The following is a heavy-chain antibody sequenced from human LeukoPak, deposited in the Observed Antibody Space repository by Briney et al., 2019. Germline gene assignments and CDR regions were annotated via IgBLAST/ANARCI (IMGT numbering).Heavy chain of an antibody. V-gene: IGHV1-18*01. CDR1: GYTFTSYG. CDR2: ISAYNGNT. J-gene: IGHJ4*02. Sequence: ASVKVSCKASGYTFTSYGISWVRQAPGQGLEWMGWISAYNGNTNYAQKLQGRVTMTTDTSTSTAYMELRSLRSDDTAVYYCARVRMYYYDGSGFSKRGPFDYWGQGTLVTVSS. CDR3: ARVRMYYYDGSGFSKRGPFDY. D-gene: IGHD3-22*01.